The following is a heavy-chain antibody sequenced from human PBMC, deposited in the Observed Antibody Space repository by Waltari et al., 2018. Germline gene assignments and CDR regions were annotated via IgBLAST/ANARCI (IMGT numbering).Heavy chain of an antibody. CDR3: AKEQEAFDI. Sequence: QLQLVESGGGVVQPGKSLRLSCAASGFHLSSYFMHWVRQAPGKGLEWVAVVWSDGNEKYYGDSVKGRFTISRDNSKNIVYLQMNSLRAEDTAVYFCAKEQEAFDIWGQGTVVTVS. CDR2: VWSDGNEK. V-gene: IGHV3-33*06. J-gene: IGHJ3*02. CDR1: GFHLSSYF.